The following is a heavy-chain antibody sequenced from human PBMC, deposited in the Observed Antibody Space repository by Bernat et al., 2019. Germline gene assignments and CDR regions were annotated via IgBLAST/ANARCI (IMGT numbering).Heavy chain of an antibody. CDR2: IYYSGST. Sequence: QVQLQELGPGLVKPSQTLSLTCTVSGGSISSGGYYWSWIRQHPGKGLEWIGYIYYSGSTYYNPSLKSRVTISVDTSKNQFSLKLSSVTAADTAVYYCARERPEDPALDYWGQGTLVTVSS. CDR1: GGSISSGGYY. CDR3: ARERPEDPALDY. D-gene: IGHD6-25*01. V-gene: IGHV4-31*03. J-gene: IGHJ4*02.